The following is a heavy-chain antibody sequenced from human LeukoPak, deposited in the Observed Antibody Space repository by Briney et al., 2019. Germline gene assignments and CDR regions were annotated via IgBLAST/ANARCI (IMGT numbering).Heavy chain of an antibody. Sequence: ASVKVSCKASGYTFTSYGISRVRQAPGQGLEWMGWISAYNGNTNYAQKLQGRVTMTTDTSTSTAYMELRSLRSDDTAVYYCARDYYYDSSGPAFDPWGQGTLVTVSS. V-gene: IGHV1-18*01. D-gene: IGHD3-22*01. CDR2: ISAYNGNT. CDR1: GYTFTSYG. J-gene: IGHJ5*02. CDR3: ARDYYYDSSGPAFDP.